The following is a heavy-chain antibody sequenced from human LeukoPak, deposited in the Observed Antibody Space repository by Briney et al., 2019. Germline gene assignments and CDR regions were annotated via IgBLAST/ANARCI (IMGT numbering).Heavy chain of an antibody. D-gene: IGHD3-16*02. J-gene: IGHJ4*02. CDR3: ARVRLGELSFFDY. CDR1: GGSISSGGYS. Sequence: SETLSLTYAVSGGSISSGGYSWSWIRQPPGKGLEWIGYIYHSGSTYYNPSLKSRVTISVDRSKNQFSLKLSSVTAADTAVYYCARVRLGELSFFDYWGQGTLVTVSS. CDR2: IYHSGST. V-gene: IGHV4-30-2*01.